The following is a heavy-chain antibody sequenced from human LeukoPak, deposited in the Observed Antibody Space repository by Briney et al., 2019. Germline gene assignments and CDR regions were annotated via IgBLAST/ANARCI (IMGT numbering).Heavy chain of an antibody. J-gene: IGHJ6*02. D-gene: IGHD1-1*01. CDR1: GFTFSSYS. V-gene: IGHV3-21*01. Sequence: PGGSLRLSCAASGFTFSSYSMNWVRQAPGKGLEWVSSISSSSSYIYYADSVKGRFTISRDNAKNSLYLQMNSLRAEDTAVYYCARDVKWYSWNFHYYGMDVWGQGTTVTVSS. CDR2: ISSSSSYI. CDR3: ARDVKWYSWNFHYYGMDV.